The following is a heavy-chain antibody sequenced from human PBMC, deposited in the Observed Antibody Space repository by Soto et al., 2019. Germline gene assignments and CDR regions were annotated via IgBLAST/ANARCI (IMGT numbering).Heavy chain of an antibody. CDR3: ARGNPVLLWFGELYPDEGRWFDP. CDR1: GGPFSGYY. J-gene: IGHJ5*02. D-gene: IGHD3-10*01. Sequence: SETLSLTCAVYGGPFSGYYWSWIRQPPGKGLEWIGEINRSGSTNYNPSLKSRVTISVDTSKNQFSLKLSSVTAADTAVYYCARGNPVLLWFGELYPDEGRWFDPWGQGTLVTVSS. V-gene: IGHV4-34*01. CDR2: INRSGST.